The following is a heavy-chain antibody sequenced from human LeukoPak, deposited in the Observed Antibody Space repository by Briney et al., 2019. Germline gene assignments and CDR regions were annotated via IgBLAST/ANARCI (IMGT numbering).Heavy chain of an antibody. V-gene: IGHV1-18*01. J-gene: IGHJ3*02. CDR1: GYTFTSYG. CDR2: ISAYNGNT. CDR3: ARDGTDIVVVVAATKNDAFDI. Sequence: ASVKVSCKASGYTFTSYGISWVRQAPGQGLEWMGWISAYNGNTNYAQKLQGRVTMTTDTSTSTAYMELRSLRSDDTAVYYCARDGTDIVVVVAATKNDAFDIWGQGTMVTVSS. D-gene: IGHD2-15*01.